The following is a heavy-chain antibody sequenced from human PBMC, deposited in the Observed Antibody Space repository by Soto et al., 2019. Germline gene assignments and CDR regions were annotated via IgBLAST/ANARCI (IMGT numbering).Heavy chain of an antibody. CDR1: GFSLTTSGVG. CDR2: IYWDDDK. J-gene: IGHJ4*02. D-gene: IGHD3-3*01. Sequence: QITLNESGPTQVKPRQTLTLTCTFSGFSLTTSGVGVGWIRQSPGKAPEWLALIYWDDDKPYSPSLKSRLTITKDTSKILVVLAMAALDPAETATYYCAHRVLRTVFGLVTTTAIYFDFWGQGTPVAVSS. V-gene: IGHV2-5*02. CDR3: AHRVLRTVFGLVTTTAIYFDF.